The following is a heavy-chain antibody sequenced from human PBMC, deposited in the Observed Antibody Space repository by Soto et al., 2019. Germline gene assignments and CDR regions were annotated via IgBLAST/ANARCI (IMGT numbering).Heavy chain of an antibody. D-gene: IGHD3-22*01. CDR1: GFDVSNTD. CDR3: AREAIIVIAAPIYYFDY. J-gene: IGHJ4*02. CDR2: IYSGGYT. V-gene: IGHV3-66*01. Sequence: PGGSLRLSCAASGFDVSNTDMSWVRQAPGKGLEWVSVIYSGGYTNYADSVKGRFIVSRDSPKNTLYLQMDSLRAEDTAVYYCAREAIIVIAAPIYYFDYWGQGTLVTGSS.